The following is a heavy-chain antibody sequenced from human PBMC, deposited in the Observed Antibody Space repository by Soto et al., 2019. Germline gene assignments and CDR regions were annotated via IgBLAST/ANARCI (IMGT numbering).Heavy chain of an antibody. D-gene: IGHD2-15*01. J-gene: IGHJ6*02. Sequence: QVQLVQSGAEVKKPGSSVKVSCKASGGTFSSYAISWVRQAPGQGLEWMGGIIPIFGTANYAQKFQGRVTITADESTSTAYMELSRLRSEDTAVYYCAREYVVVVAATRYYYYGMDVWGQGTTVTVSS. CDR2: IIPIFGTA. CDR1: GGTFSSYA. V-gene: IGHV1-69*01. CDR3: AREYVVVVAATRYYYYGMDV.